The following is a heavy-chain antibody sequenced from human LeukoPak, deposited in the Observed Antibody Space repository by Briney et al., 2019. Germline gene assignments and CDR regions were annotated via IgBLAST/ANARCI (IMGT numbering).Heavy chain of an antibody. CDR2: MNPNCGNT. J-gene: IGHJ4*02. V-gene: IGHV1-8*01. D-gene: IGHD3-10*01. CDR1: GYTFTSYD. Sequence: GASVKVSCKASGYTFTSYDINWVRQATGQGLEWMGWMNPNCGNTGYAQKFQGRVTMTRNTSISTAYMELSSLRSEDTAVYYCARGRNMVRGVISLGYWGQGTLVTVSS. CDR3: ARGRNMVRGVISLGY.